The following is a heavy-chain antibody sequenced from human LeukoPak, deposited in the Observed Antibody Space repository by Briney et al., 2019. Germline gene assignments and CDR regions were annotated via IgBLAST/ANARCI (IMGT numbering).Heavy chain of an antibody. CDR3: AVHNSGFCY. CDR2: ITSSSSYI. Sequence: GGSLRLSCAASGFTFSTYTMNWVRQAPGKGLEWVSSITSSSSYIYYADSVKGRFTISRDNSKNTLYLQMNSLRAEDTAVYYCAVHNSGFCYWGQGTQVTVSS. J-gene: IGHJ4*02. CDR1: GFTFSTYT. D-gene: IGHD3-22*01. V-gene: IGHV3-21*04.